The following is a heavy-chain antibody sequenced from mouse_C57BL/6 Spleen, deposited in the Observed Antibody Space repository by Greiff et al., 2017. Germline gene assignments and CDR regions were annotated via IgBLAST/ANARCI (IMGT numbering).Heavy chain of an antibody. Sequence: VQLQQSGAELVKPGASVKISCKASGYAFSSYWLNWVKQRPGKGLEWIGQIYPGDGDTNYNGKFKGKATLTADKSSSTAYMQLSSLTSEDSAVYFCARYVLRSLYYAMDYWGQGTSVTVSS. CDR2: IYPGDGDT. J-gene: IGHJ4*01. CDR1: GYAFSSYW. CDR3: ARYVLRSLYYAMDY. D-gene: IGHD1-1*01. V-gene: IGHV1-80*01.